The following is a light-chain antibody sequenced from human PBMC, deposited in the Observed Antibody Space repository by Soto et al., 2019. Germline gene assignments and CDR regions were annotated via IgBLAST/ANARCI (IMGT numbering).Light chain of an antibody. CDR3: CSYAGSYV. Sequence: QSALTQPRSVSGSPGQSVTISCTGSSGDSAGYKYVSWYQQHPGKAPKLIIYDVSQRPSGVPDRFSGSSSGNAASLTISGLRAEDEADYYCCSYAGSYVFGTVTKVTVL. CDR2: DVS. CDR1: SGDSAGYKY. J-gene: IGLJ1*01. V-gene: IGLV2-11*01.